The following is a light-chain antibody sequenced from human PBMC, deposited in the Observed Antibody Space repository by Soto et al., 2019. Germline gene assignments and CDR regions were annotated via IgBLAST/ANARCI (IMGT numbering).Light chain of an antibody. CDR2: DAS. CDR1: QDISNY. CDR3: QRYDMLPPLIT. J-gene: IGKJ5*01. V-gene: IGKV1-33*01. Sequence: DIQMTQSPSSMSASVGDRVTITCQASQDISNYLNWYQQKQGKAPKLLIYDASNLETGVPSMFSGSGSGTDFTFTISSLQPEDIAAYYCQRYDMLPPLITFGQGTRLEI.